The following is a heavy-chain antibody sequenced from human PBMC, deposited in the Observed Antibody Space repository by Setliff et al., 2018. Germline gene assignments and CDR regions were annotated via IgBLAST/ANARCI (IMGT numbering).Heavy chain of an antibody. CDR2: INQSGSG. CDR3: RQAVVGRDVFDI. J-gene: IGHJ3*02. D-gene: IGHD1-1*01. CDR1: GGSFDTYY. V-gene: IGHV4-34*01. Sequence: SETLSLTCNVYGGSFDTYYWSWIRQPPGKGLEWFGEINQSGSGDYNPSFKGRVTISVDTSKKQSSLTLTSVTAADTALYYCRQAVVGRDVFDIWGQGTVVTVS.